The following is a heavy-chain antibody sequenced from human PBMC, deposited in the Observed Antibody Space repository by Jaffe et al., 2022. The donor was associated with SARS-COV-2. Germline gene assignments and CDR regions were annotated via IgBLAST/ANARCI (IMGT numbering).Heavy chain of an antibody. J-gene: IGHJ4*02. D-gene: IGHD3-16*01. V-gene: IGHV4-30-4*01. CDR3: ARVAYDYVWGSPHSYYFDY. Sequence: QVQLQESGPGLVKPSQTLSLTCTVSGGSISSGDYYWSWIRQPPGKGLEWIGYIYYSGSTYYNPSLKSRVTISVDTSKNQFSLKLSSVTAADTAVYYCARVAYDYVWGSPHSYYFDYWGQGTLVTVSS. CDR2: IYYSGST. CDR1: GGSISSGDYY.